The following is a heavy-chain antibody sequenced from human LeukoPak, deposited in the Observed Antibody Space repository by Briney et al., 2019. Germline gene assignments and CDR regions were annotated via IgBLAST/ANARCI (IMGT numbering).Heavy chain of an antibody. V-gene: IGHV3-23*01. Sequence: GGSLRLSCTTSGFTFGKYIMTWVRQAPGNGLEWVSSIGSGDDITFYADSVKGRFTISRDNSKNTVYLQMNSLRAEDTAVYYCAKGSHYGDLLFEYWGQGTLVTVSS. CDR1: GFTFGKYI. CDR3: AKGSHYGDLLFEY. D-gene: IGHD4-17*01. J-gene: IGHJ4*02. CDR2: IGSGDDIT.